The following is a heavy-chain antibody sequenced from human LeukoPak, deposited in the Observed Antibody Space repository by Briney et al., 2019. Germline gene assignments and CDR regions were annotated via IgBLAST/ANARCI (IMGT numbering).Heavy chain of an antibody. Sequence: GGSLRLSCAASGFSFRSFEMSWVRQAPGKGQECIAYISSASGTIYHADSVKGRFTISRDNANNSLYLQMNSLRAEDTAIYYCARSTELSDPYFYYGMDVWGQGTTVTVSS. V-gene: IGHV3-48*03. CDR2: ISSASGTI. D-gene: IGHD1-14*01. CDR3: ARSTELSDPYFYYGMDV. CDR1: GFSFRSFE. J-gene: IGHJ6*02.